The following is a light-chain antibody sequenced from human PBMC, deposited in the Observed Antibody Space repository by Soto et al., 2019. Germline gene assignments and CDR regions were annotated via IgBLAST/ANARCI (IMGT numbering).Light chain of an antibody. CDR3: AAWDDSLNGYV. Sequence: QSALTQPASVSGSPGQSITISCTGTSSDVGSYNYVSWYQQHPGKAPKLMIYEVRNRPSGVSDRFSGSKSGTSASLAISGLQSEDEADYYCAAWDDSLNGYVFGTGTKLTVL. CDR2: EVR. CDR1: SSDVGSYNY. J-gene: IGLJ1*01. V-gene: IGLV2-14*01.